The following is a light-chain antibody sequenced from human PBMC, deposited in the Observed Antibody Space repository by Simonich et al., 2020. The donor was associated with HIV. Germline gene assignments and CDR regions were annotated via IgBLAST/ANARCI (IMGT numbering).Light chain of an antibody. Sequence: QSALTQPRSVSGSPGQSVTISCTGTSSDVGAYDYVSWYQQHPGKAPTLVFFDVGKWPSGVPYRFSGAKSGNTASLTISGLQTEDEADYYCCSYAGSYTFVFGEGTKLTVL. CDR2: DVG. CDR1: SSDVGAYDY. V-gene: IGLV2-11*01. J-gene: IGLJ2*01. CDR3: CSYAGSYTFV.